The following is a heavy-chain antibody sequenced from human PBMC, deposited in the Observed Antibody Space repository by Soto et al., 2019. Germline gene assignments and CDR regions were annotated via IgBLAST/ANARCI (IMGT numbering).Heavy chain of an antibody. CDR1: GFSLSIRGVG. Sequence: SGPTLVNPTQTLTLTCTFSGFSLSIRGVGVGWIRQPPRKALAWLALIYWNDNKSYSSSLKSRLGITKDTSKKQVVFTMSSMDHLDRATYYRAHRGCSGSFDSDTWGQGTLAT. D-gene: IGHD3-10*02. J-gene: IGHJ5*02. V-gene: IGHV2-5*01. CDR2: IYWNDNK. CDR3: AHRGCSGSFDSDT.